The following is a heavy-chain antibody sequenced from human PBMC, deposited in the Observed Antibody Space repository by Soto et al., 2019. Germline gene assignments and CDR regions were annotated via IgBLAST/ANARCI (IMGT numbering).Heavy chain of an antibody. J-gene: IGHJ6*02. CDR2: ISSSSSYI. CDR1: GFTFSSYS. V-gene: IGHV3-21*01. CDR3: AREGYCSGGSCYDETYYYYYGMDV. D-gene: IGHD2-15*01. Sequence: PGGSLRLSCAASGFTFSSYSMNWVRQAPGKGLEWVSSISSSSSYIYYADSVKGRFTISRDNAKNSLYLQMNSLRAEDTAVYYCAREGYCSGGSCYDETYYYYYGMDVWGQGTTVTVSS.